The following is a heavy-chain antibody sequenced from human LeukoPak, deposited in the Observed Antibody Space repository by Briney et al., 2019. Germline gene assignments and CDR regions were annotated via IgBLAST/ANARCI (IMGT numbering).Heavy chain of an antibody. D-gene: IGHD2-15*01. Sequence: GGSLRLSCAASGFTFSSCAMHWVRQAPGKGLEWVAVISYDGSNKYYADSVKGRFTISRDNSKNTLYLQMNSLRAEDTAVYYCARIVVVVAASSGTSEVDYWGQGTLVTVSS. V-gene: IGHV3-30-3*01. CDR2: ISYDGSNK. CDR1: GFTFSSCA. J-gene: IGHJ4*02. CDR3: ARIVVVVAASSGTSEVDY.